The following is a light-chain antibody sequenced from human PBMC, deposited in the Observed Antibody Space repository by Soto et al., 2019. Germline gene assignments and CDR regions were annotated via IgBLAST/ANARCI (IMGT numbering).Light chain of an antibody. CDR3: QQYNNWPRT. CDR2: GAS. CDR1: QSVSNN. Sequence: IVMTQSPATLSVSPGERATLSCRASQSVSNNLAWYQQKPGQAPRLLIYGASTRATGIPARFSGSGSATEFTLTISSLQSEDFALYYCQQYNNWPRTFGQGTKVDIK. V-gene: IGKV3-15*01. J-gene: IGKJ1*01.